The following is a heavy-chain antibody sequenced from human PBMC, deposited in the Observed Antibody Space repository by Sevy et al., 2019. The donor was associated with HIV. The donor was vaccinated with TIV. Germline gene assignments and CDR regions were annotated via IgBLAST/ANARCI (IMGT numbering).Heavy chain of an antibody. V-gene: IGHV4-59*01. CDR1: GGSISNYF. CDR2: FYYSGST. CDR3: ARESIGAVGDFDY. J-gene: IGHJ4*02. Sequence: SETLSLTCTVSGGSISNYFWSWIRQPPGKGLEWIGCFYYSGSTNYNPSLKSRITISVDTSKNQFSLKLSSVTAADTAVYYCARESIGAVGDFDYWGQGTLVTVSS. D-gene: IGHD6-13*01.